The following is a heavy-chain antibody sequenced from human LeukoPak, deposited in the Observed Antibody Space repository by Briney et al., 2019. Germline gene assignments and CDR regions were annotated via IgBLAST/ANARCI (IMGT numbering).Heavy chain of an antibody. CDR1: GFTFSSYW. CDR3: ARGVYSSGWYPDYFDY. CDR2: IKQDGSEK. Sequence: PGGSLRLSCAASGFTFSSYWMSWVRRAPGKGLEWVANIKQDGSEKYYVDSVKGRFTISRDNAKNSLYLQMNSLRAEDTAVYYCARGVYSSGWYPDYFDYWGQGTLVTVSS. J-gene: IGHJ4*02. D-gene: IGHD6-19*01. V-gene: IGHV3-7*01.